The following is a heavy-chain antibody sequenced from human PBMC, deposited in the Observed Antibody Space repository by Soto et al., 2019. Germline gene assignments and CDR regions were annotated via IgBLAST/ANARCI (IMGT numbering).Heavy chain of an antibody. Sequence: ASVKVSCKASGYTFTSYGISWVRQAPGQGLEWMGWISAYNGTANYAQKFQGRVTITADESTSTAYMELSSLRSEDTAVYYCARAKDYDSSGYNPWFDPWGQGTLVTVSS. CDR2: ISAYNGTA. V-gene: IGHV1-18*01. D-gene: IGHD3-22*01. J-gene: IGHJ5*02. CDR3: ARAKDYDSSGYNPWFDP. CDR1: GYTFTSYG.